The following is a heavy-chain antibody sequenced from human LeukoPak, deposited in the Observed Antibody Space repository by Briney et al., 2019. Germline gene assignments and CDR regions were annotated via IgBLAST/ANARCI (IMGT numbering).Heavy chain of an antibody. J-gene: IGHJ5*02. CDR3: AREEPAAINWFDP. CDR2: IIPIFGTA. Sequence: SVKVSCKASGGTFSSYAISWVRQAPGQGLELMGGIIPIFGTANYAQKFQGRVTITADESTSTAYMELSSLRSEDTALYYCAREEPAAINWFDPWGQGTLVTVSS. V-gene: IGHV1-69*13. D-gene: IGHD2-2*02. CDR1: GGTFSSYA.